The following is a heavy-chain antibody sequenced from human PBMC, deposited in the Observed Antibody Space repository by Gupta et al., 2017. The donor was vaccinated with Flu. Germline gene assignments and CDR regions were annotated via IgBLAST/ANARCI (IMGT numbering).Heavy chain of an antibody. CDR2: IWYDGSNK. Sequence: QVQLVESGGGVVQPGRSLRLSCAASGFTFSSYGMHWVRQAPGKGLEWVAVIWYDGSNKYYADSVKGRFTISRDNSKNTLYLQMNSLRAEDTAVYYCARSRITMIVVVPDAFDIWGQGTMVTVSS. CDR3: ARSRITMIVVVPDAFDI. CDR1: GFTFSSYG. J-gene: IGHJ3*02. V-gene: IGHV3-33*01. D-gene: IGHD3-22*01.